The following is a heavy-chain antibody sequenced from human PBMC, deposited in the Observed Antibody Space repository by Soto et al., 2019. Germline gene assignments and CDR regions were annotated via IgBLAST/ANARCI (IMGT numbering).Heavy chain of an antibody. V-gene: IGHV4-34*01. CDR2: INHSGST. Sequence: ETLSLTCAVYGGSFSGYYWSWIRQPPGKGLEWIGEINHSGSTNYNPSLKSRVTISVDTSKNQFSLKLSSVTAADTAVYYCARVFWSGYLNYWGQGTLVTVSS. D-gene: IGHD3-3*01. CDR1: GGSFSGYY. J-gene: IGHJ4*02. CDR3: ARVFWSGYLNY.